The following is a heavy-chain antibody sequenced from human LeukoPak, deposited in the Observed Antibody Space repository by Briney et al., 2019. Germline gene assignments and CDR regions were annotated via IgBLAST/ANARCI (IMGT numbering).Heavy chain of an antibody. J-gene: IGHJ4*02. Sequence: ASVKVSCKASGYTFTGYHLHWVRQAPGQGLEWVGWINPNSGGTNYAQKFQGRVTMTRDTSISTAYMELTSLRSDDTAVYYCATARDRNSVYSSLDYWGQGTLVTVSS. D-gene: IGHD5/OR15-5a*01. CDR3: ATARDRNSVYSSLDY. V-gene: IGHV1-2*02. CDR1: GYTFTGYH. CDR2: INPNSGGT.